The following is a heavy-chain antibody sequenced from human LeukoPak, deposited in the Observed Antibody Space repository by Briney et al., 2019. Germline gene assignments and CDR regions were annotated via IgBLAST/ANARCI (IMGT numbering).Heavy chain of an antibody. CDR2: IYYSGGT. CDR3: AREPLGDYGGNSGFDY. D-gene: IGHD4-23*01. CDR1: GSSISNYY. Sequence: SETLSLTCTVSGSSISNYYWNWIRQPPGKGLEWIGYIYYSGGTNYNPSLKSRVTISVDTSKNQFSLKLCSVTAVDTAVYYCAREPLGDYGGNSGFDYWGQGSLVTVSS. V-gene: IGHV4-59*01. J-gene: IGHJ4*02.